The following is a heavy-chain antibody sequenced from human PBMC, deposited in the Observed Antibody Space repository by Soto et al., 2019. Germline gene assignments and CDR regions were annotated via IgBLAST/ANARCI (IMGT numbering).Heavy chain of an antibody. CDR3: ARDRGYCANDGACKFFDY. Sequence: GSLRLSCAASGFALGRYAMHWVRQAPGKGLEWVAVISYDGSYKYYADSVQGRFTSSRDNSKNTLYLQMNSLRPEDTGVYYCARDRGYCANDGACKFFDYWGQGALVTVSS. J-gene: IGHJ4*02. D-gene: IGHD2-8*01. CDR1: GFALGRYA. V-gene: IGHV3-30*03. CDR2: ISYDGSYK.